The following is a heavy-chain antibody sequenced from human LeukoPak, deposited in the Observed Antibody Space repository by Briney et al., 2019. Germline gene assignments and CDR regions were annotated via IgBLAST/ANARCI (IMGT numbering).Heavy chain of an antibody. CDR2: ISSSSSTI. CDR3: ARGDCTTTSCYLFDY. Sequence: GGSLRLSCAASGFTFSSYSMSWVRQAPGKGLDWVSSISSSSSTIYFADSVKGRFTISRDNAKNSLYLQMNSLRAEDTALYYCARGDCTTTSCYLFDYWGQGTLVTVSS. D-gene: IGHD2-2*01. J-gene: IGHJ4*02. V-gene: IGHV3-21*01. CDR1: GFTFSSYS.